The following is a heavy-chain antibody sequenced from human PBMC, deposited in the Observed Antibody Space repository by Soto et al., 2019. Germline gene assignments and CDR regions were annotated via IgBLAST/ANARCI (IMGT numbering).Heavy chain of an antibody. Sequence: LRLSCAASGFTVSSNYMSWVRQAPGKGLEWVSVIYSDGNTYYADSVRGRFTISRDKSKNTVYLQLNSLRVEDTAVYYCARDVDARADIWGQGTMVTVSS. CDR3: ARDVDARADI. CDR2: IYSDGNT. CDR1: GFTVSSNY. J-gene: IGHJ3*02. D-gene: IGHD5-12*01. V-gene: IGHV3-53*01.